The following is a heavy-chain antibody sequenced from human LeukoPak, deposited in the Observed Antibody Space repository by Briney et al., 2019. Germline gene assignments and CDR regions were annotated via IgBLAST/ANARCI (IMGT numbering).Heavy chain of an antibody. J-gene: IGHJ3*02. CDR3: GMGVGSSGYYYDAFDI. V-gene: IGHV4-4*02. Sequence: SETLSLTCAVSGDSISSNNWWSWVRQPPGKGLEWIGEIYHSGSTNYNPSLKSRVTISVDTSKNQFSLKLSSVTAADTAVYYCGMGVGSSGYYYDAFDIWGQGTMVTVSS. CDR1: GDSISSNNW. D-gene: IGHD3-22*01. CDR2: IYHSGST.